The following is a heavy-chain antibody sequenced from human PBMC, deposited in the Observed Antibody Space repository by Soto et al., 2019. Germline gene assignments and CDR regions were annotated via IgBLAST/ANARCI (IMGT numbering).Heavy chain of an antibody. J-gene: IGHJ6*02. V-gene: IGHV1-69*06. CDR2: IIPIFGTA. Sequence: ASVKVSCKASGGTFSSYAISWVRQAPGQGLEWMGGIIPIFGTANYAQKFQGRVTITADKSTSTAYMELSSLRSEDTAVYYCARTGYSSSWTGPYYYYYGMDVWGQGTTVTVSS. CDR1: GGTFSSYA. CDR3: ARTGYSSSWTGPYYYYYGMDV. D-gene: IGHD6-13*01.